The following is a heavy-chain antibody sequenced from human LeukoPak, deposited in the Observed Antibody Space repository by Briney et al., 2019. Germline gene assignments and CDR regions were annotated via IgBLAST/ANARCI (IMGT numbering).Heavy chain of an antibody. CDR3: AGGDFYNFDP. D-gene: IGHD3-3*01. CDR1: GGSISSSSYY. CDR2: IYYSGST. J-gene: IGHJ5*02. Sequence: PSETLSLTCTVSGGSISSSSYYWGWIRQPPGKGLEWIGSIYYSGSTYYNPSLKSRVTISVDTSKNQFSLKLSSVTAADTAVYYCAGGDFYNFDPWGQGTLVTVSS. V-gene: IGHV4-39*01.